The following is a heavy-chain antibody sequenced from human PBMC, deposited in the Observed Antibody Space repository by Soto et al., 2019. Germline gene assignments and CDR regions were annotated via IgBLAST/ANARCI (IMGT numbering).Heavy chain of an antibody. CDR3: ARSHCISPCCYEYQYYGMDV. V-gene: IGHV1-18*01. CDR2: SSAHNGDT. J-gene: IGHJ6*02. D-gene: IGHD2-2*01. Sequence: ASVKVSCKASGYIFTSYGISWVRQAPGQGLEWMGWSSAHNGDTKYAQMFQGRVTMTTDTSTSTAYMELRSLRSDDTAVYYCARSHCISPCCYEYQYYGMDVWGQ. CDR1: GYIFTSYG.